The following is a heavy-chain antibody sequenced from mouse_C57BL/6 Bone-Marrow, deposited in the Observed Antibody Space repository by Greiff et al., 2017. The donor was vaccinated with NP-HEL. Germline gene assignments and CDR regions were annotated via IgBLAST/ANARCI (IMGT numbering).Heavy chain of an antibody. CDR1: GYTFSSYA. D-gene: IGHD2-1*01. V-gene: IGHV5-4*01. Sequence: EVQVVQSGGGLVKPGGSLKLSCAASGYTFSSYAMSWVRQTPEQRLEWVATISDGGSYTYYPDNVKGRFTISRDNAKNNLYLQMSHLKSEDAAMYYCAPIYYGNLWGQGTRVTVSA. J-gene: IGHJ3*01. CDR3: APIYYGNL. CDR2: ISDGGSYT.